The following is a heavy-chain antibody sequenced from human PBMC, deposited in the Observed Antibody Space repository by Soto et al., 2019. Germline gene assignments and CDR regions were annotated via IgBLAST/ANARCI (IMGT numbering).Heavy chain of an antibody. CDR3: ARVVYYYDSSGYYYVGTYFDY. CDR2: ISAYNGNT. D-gene: IGHD3-22*01. J-gene: IGHJ4*02. V-gene: IGHV1-18*04. CDR1: GYTFTSYG. Sequence: ASVKVSCKASGYTFTSYGISWVRQAPGQGLEWMGWISAYNGNTNYAQKLQGRVTMTTDTSTSTAYMELRSLRSDDTAVYYCARVVYYYDSSGYYYVGTYFDYWGQGTLVTVSS.